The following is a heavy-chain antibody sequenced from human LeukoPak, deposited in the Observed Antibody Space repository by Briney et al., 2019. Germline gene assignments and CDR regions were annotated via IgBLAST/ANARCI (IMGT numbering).Heavy chain of an antibody. CDR3: ARWRENDYS. V-gene: IGHV3-48*03. CDR1: GFTFSSYE. CDR2: ISSSGSTI. Sequence: PGGSLRLSCAASGFTFSSYEMNWVRQAPGKGLEWVSYISSSGSTIYYADSVKGRFTISRDNAKNSLYLQMNSLRAEDTAVYYCARWRENDYSWSQGTLVTVSS. D-gene: IGHD2-21*02. J-gene: IGHJ4*02.